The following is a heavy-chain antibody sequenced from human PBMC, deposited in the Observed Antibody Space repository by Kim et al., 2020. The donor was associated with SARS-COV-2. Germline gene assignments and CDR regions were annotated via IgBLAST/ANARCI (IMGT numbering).Heavy chain of an antibody. V-gene: IGHV4-4*02. CDR3: AIRPIEEVGATPFDY. J-gene: IGHJ4*02. Sequence: PSLKSRVTISVDKSKNQFSLKLSSVTAADTAVYYCAIRPIEEVGATPFDYWGQGTLVTVSS. D-gene: IGHD1-26*01.